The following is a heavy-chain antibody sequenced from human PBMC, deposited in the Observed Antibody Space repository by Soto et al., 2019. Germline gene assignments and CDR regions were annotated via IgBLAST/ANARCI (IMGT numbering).Heavy chain of an antibody. D-gene: IGHD3-22*01. CDR2: IYYSGST. CDR1: GGSISSGGYY. Sequence: QVQLQESGPGLVKPSQTLSLTCTVSGGSISSGGYYWSWIRQHPGKGLEWIGYIYYSGSTYYNPSLKSRVTISVDTSKNQFALKLRSVAAADTAVYYCARTSYDSSGTAADPWGQGTLVTVSS. V-gene: IGHV4-31*03. J-gene: IGHJ5*02. CDR3: ARTSYDSSGTAADP.